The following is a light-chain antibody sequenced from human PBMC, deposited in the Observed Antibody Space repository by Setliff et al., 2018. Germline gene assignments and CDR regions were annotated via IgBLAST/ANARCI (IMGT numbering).Light chain of an antibody. J-gene: IGLJ3*02. Sequence: QSVLTQPRSVSGSPGQSVTTSCSGTSSDVGGYNLVSWFQQHPGKAPKLMIYDVTKRPAGVPVRFSGSKSGNTASLTISGLQPEDETDYYCWSYAGDYTWVFGGGTKVTVL. CDR2: DVT. V-gene: IGLV2-11*01. CDR1: SSDVGGYNL. CDR3: WSYAGDYTWV.